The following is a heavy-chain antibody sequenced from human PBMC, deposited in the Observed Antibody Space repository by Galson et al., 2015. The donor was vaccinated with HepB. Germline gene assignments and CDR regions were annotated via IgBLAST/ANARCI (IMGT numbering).Heavy chain of an antibody. CDR1: GFTSSSSS. CDR2: SGQSGNT. V-gene: IGHV3-23*01. J-gene: IGHJ4*02. D-gene: IGHD3-16*01. CDR3: AKREFGFFFDS. Sequence: LRLSCAGSGFTSSSSSMSWVRQAPGRGLEWVSTSGQSGNTYYADSVKGRFTISRDNSKNTLYVQMNSLRAEDTAIYYCAKREFGFFFDSWGQGTLVTVSS.